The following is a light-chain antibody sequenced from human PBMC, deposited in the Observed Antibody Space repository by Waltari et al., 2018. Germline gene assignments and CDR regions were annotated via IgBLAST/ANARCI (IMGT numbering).Light chain of an antibody. CDR3: QQSYRTPLT. V-gene: IGKV1-39*01. J-gene: IGKJ4*01. CDR1: QSISDY. CDR2: EAS. Sequence: DIQVTQSPSPLSASVGDRVTISCRASQSISDYLNWFHHKPGKVPKLVIYEASTLQSGVPSRFSGSASGTLFTLTINNLQPEDFGTYYCQQSYRTPLTFGGGTKVEIK.